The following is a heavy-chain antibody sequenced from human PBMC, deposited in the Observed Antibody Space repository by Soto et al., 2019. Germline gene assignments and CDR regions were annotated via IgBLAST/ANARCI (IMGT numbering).Heavy chain of an antibody. CDR2: ISSSSSTI. Sequence: GGSLRLSCAASGFTFSTYSMNWVRQAPGKGLEWVSYISSSSSTIFYTDSVKGRFTVSRDNAKNSLYLQMNSLRAEDTAVYYCARAAYSSSWNWFDPWGQGILVTVSS. J-gene: IGHJ5*02. V-gene: IGHV3-48*01. CDR1: GFTFSTYS. D-gene: IGHD6-13*01. CDR3: ARAAYSSSWNWFDP.